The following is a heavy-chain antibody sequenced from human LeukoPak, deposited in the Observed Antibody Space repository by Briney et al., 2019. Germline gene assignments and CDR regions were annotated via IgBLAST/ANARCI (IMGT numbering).Heavy chain of an antibody. D-gene: IGHD3-9*01. CDR3: ARDIVDYDILTGYPYYYMDV. CDR1: GGSISSSSYY. CDR2: IYYSGST. J-gene: IGHJ6*03. V-gene: IGHV4-39*07. Sequence: SETLSLTCTVSGGSISSSSYYWGWIRQPPGKGLEWIGSIYYSGSTYYNPSLKSRVTISVDTSKNQFSLKLSSVTAADTAVYYCARDIVDYDILTGYPYYYMDVWGKGTTVTVSS.